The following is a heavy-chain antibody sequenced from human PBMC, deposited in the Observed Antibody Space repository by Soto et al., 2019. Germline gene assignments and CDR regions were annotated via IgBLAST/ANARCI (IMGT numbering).Heavy chain of an antibody. Sequence: LSLTCTVSGGSISSGGYYWSWIRQHPGKGLEWIGYIYYSGSTYYNPSLKSRVTISVDTSKNQFSLKLSSVTAADTAVYYCARDWRGYSYGYYYYYGMDVWGQGTTVTVSS. D-gene: IGHD5-18*01. CDR3: ARDWRGYSYGYYYYYGMDV. CDR2: IYYSGST. V-gene: IGHV4-31*03. J-gene: IGHJ6*02. CDR1: GGSISSGGYY.